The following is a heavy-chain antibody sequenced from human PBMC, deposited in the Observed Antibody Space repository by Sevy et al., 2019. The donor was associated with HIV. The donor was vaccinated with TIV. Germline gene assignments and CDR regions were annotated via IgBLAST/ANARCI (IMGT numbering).Heavy chain of an antibody. CDR3: ARGLAYYFDS. J-gene: IGHJ4*02. D-gene: IGHD4-17*01. Sequence: SETLSLTCTLSGDSISSYYSTWVRQPPGKGLEWIGYLYYSGITNYNPSIKSRVTISIDTSKNQFSLKLSSVTAADTAVYYCARGLAYYFDSWGQGTLVTVSS. V-gene: IGHV4-59*08. CDR1: GDSISSYY. CDR2: LYYSGIT.